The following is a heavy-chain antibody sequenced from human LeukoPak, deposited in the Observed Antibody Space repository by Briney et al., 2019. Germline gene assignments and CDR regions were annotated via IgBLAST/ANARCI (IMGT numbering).Heavy chain of an antibody. Sequence: SETLSLTCTVSGGSISSDSYYWGWIRQPPGKGLEWIGSIYHSGSTYYNPSLKSRVTISVDTSKNQFSLKLSSVTAADTAVYYCARDDYGDYVALGVWGKGTTVTVSS. J-gene: IGHJ6*04. D-gene: IGHD4-17*01. CDR1: GGSISSDSYY. CDR3: ARDDYGDYVALGV. CDR2: IYHSGST. V-gene: IGHV4-39*07.